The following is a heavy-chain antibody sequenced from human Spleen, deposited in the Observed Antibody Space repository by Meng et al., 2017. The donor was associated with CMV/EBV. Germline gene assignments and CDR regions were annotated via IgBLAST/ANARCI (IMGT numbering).Heavy chain of an antibody. CDR2: ITHSGST. CDR1: VGSFRGYY. V-gene: IGHV4-34*01. CDR3: ARALRPRRGFDP. Sequence: VCVGSFRGYYWIWLRQPPGKELEWIGEITHSGSTTYNPSLKSRVTISVDTSKNQFSLKLSSVTAADTAVYYCARALRPRRGFDPWGQGTLVTVSS. J-gene: IGHJ5*02.